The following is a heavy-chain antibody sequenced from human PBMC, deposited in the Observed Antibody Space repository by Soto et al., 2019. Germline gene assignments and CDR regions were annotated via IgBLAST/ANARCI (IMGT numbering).Heavy chain of an antibody. CDR3: ARSMTTAPGYYYYGMDV. J-gene: IGHJ6*02. Sequence: PGGSLRLSCAASGFTFSSYIMNWVRQAPGKGLEWVSSISSSSSYIYYAASVNGRFTISRDNAKNSLYLQMNSLRAEDTAVYYCARSMTTAPGYYYYGMDVWGQGTPVTVSS. D-gene: IGHD4-4*01. CDR1: GFTFSSYI. V-gene: IGHV3-21*01. CDR2: ISSSSSYI.